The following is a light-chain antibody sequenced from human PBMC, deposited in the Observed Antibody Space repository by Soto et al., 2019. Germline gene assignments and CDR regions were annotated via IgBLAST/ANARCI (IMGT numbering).Light chain of an antibody. V-gene: IGKV3D-20*01. CDR3: QQYGSSPGT. J-gene: IGKJ1*01. CDR1: QSVSSN. CDR2: DAS. Sequence: EIVMMQSPATLSLSPGERATLSCGASQSVSSNLAWYQQKPGQAPRLLIYDASSRATGIPDRFSGSGSGTDFTLTISRLEPEDFAVYYCQQYGSSPGTFGQGTKVDIK.